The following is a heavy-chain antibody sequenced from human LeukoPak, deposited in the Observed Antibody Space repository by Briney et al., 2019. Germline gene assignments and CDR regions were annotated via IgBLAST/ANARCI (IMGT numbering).Heavy chain of an antibody. J-gene: IGHJ4*02. CDR1: GFTFSSYA. CDR3: ARDSLQSSGYYRPNNPFDY. CDR2: ISGSGGST. D-gene: IGHD3-22*01. Sequence: HPGGSLRLSCAASGFTFSSYAMSWVRQAPGKGLEWVSAISGSGGSTYYADSVKGRFTISRDNSKNTLYLQMNSLRAEDTAVYYCARDSLQSSGYYRPNNPFDYWGQGTLVTVSS. V-gene: IGHV3-23*01.